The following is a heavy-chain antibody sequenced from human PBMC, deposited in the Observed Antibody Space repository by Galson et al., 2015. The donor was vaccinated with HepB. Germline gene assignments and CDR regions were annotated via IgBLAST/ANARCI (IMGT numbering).Heavy chain of an antibody. J-gene: IGHJ4*02. CDR3: ATNGYSSGWSFSGPSIDY. CDR2: ISSSSSYI. D-gene: IGHD6-19*01. CDR1: GFTFSSYS. V-gene: IGHV3-21*01. Sequence: SLRLSCAASGFTFSSYSMNWVRQAPGKGLEWVSSISSSSSYIYYADSVKGRFTISRDNAKNSLYLQMNSLRAEDTAVYYCATNGYSSGWSFSGPSIDYWGQGTLVTVSS.